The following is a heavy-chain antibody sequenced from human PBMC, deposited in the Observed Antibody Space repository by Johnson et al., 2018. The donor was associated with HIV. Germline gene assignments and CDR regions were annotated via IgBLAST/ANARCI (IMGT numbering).Heavy chain of an antibody. CDR3: AEDDDGYSSSWCEPPAGAFDI. D-gene: IGHD6-13*01. V-gene: IGHV3-33*06. Sequence: QVQLVESGGGVVQPGRSLRLSCAASGLTFSSYGMHWVRQAPGKGLEWVAVIWYDGSNKYYADSVKGRFTISRDNSKNTLYLQVNSLRAEDTAVYYCAEDDDGYSSSWCEPPAGAFDIWGQGTMVTVSS. CDR2: IWYDGSNK. J-gene: IGHJ3*02. CDR1: GLTFSSYG.